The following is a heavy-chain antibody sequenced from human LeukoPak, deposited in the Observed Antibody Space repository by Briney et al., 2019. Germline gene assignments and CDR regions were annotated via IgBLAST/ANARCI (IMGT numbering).Heavy chain of an antibody. D-gene: IGHD3-9*01. CDR3: ARSASRYFDWFDY. Sequence: GESLKISCKGSGYSFTSYWIGWVRQMPGKGLEWMGITYPGDSDTRYIPSFQGQVTISADKSINTAYLQWSSLKASDTAIYYCARSASRYFDWFDYWGQGTLVTVSS. CDR1: GYSFTSYW. V-gene: IGHV5-51*01. J-gene: IGHJ4*02. CDR2: TYPGDSDT.